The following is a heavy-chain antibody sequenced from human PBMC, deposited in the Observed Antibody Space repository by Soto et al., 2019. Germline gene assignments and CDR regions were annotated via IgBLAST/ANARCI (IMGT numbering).Heavy chain of an antibody. CDR2: IYSGRDS. Sequence: QVQLQESGPGLVKPSETLSLPSTVTGDSITNYYWSWIRQSPGKGLEWIGYIYSGRDSHYSPSLRSRATMSIDTSKHQFSLKLSSVTAADTAVYYCAREAYQRLHLWGRGTLVTVSS. CDR3: AREAYQRLHL. J-gene: IGHJ2*01. CDR1: GDSITNYY. V-gene: IGHV4-59*01. D-gene: IGHD2-2*01.